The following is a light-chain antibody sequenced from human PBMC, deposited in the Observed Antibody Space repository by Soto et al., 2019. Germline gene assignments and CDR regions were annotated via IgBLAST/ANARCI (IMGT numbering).Light chain of an antibody. V-gene: IGKV1-39*01. Sequence: IQMTQSAASLSASVGDSVTIPCRASQGFSSHFNWYQQKPGKAPKVLIYPASSLQSGVPSRFSGSGSGTDFTITIRSLQPADVATYYCQQIYRTPRKFGQGTKV. CDR1: QGFSSH. J-gene: IGKJ1*01. CDR3: QQIYRTPRK. CDR2: PAS.